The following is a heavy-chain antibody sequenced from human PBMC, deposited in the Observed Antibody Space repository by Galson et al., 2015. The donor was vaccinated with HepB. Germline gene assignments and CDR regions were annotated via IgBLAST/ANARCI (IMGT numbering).Heavy chain of an antibody. Sequence: QSGAEVKKPGESLRISCKGSGYSFTSYWISWVRQMPGKGLEWMGRIDPSDSYTNYSPSFQGHVTISADKSISTAYLQWSSLKASDTAMYYCARLGSSGWYGGGRTNRAENYWGQGTLVTVSS. CDR2: IDPSDSYT. CDR3: ARLGSSGWYGGGRTNRAENY. D-gene: IGHD6-19*01. V-gene: IGHV5-10-1*01. J-gene: IGHJ4*02. CDR1: GYSFTSYW.